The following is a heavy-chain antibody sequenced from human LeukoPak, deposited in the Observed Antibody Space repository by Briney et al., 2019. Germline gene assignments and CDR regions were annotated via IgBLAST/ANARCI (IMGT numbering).Heavy chain of an antibody. CDR2: IRYDGSIK. V-gene: IGHV3-30*02. J-gene: IGHJ4*02. D-gene: IGHD3-22*01. CDR3: ARADYYDSSGYIDY. CDR1: GFTFSSYA. Sequence: GGSLRLSCAASGFTFSSYAMHWVRQAPGKGLEWVAFIRYDGSIKYYADSVKGRFTISRDNAKNSLYLQMNSLRAEDTAVYYCARADYYDSSGYIDYWGQGTLVTVSS.